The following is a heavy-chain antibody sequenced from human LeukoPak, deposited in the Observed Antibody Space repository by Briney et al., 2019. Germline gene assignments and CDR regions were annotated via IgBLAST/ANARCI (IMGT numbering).Heavy chain of an antibody. CDR3: ATNRVGTYDRPFDI. CDR1: GGSINSHY. V-gene: IGHV4-59*08. J-gene: IGHJ3*02. CDR2: IHYTGTT. Sequence: SETLSLTCIGSGGSINSHYWSWIRQPPGKGLEGIGDIHYTGTTKYNPSVKSRVTISIDTSKNQFSLELSSVTATDTAVYFCATNRVGTYDRPFDIWGQGTMVTVSS. D-gene: IGHD1-26*01.